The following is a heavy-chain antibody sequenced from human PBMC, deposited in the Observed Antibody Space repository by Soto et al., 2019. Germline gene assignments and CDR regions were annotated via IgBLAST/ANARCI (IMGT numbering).Heavy chain of an antibody. D-gene: IGHD5-12*01. J-gene: IGHJ4*02. CDR1: VASFTNAW. V-gene: IGHV3-15*01. CDR2: IKTRIDSATT. Sequence: EVQLLESGGGLVKPGESLRLSCEACVASFTNAWMNWVRKAQGKGREWVGRIKTRIDSATTDYAAHVKGRFTISRDDSKNTLYLQMDSLKTEDTAVYYCTTEDPSWLRGLEYWGQGTLVTVSS. CDR3: TTEDPSWLRGLEY.